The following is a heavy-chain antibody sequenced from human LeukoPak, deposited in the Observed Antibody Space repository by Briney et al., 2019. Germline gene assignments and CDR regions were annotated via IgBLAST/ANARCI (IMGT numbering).Heavy chain of an antibody. D-gene: IGHD3-3*01. CDR1: GYTFTNYY. V-gene: IGHV1-46*01. Sequence: GASVKVSCKASGYTFTNYYMVWVRQAPGQGLEWMGIINPSSGTTNYAQKFQGRVTMTRDMSTSTVYMELSSLRSEDTAVYYCARGPHKRTYDRDNWFDPWGQGTLVTVSP. CDR3: ARGPHKRTYDRDNWFDP. CDR2: INPSSGTT. J-gene: IGHJ5*02.